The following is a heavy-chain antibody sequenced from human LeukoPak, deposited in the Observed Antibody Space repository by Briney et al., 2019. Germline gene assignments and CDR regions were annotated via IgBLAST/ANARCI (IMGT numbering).Heavy chain of an antibody. CDR3: ARGRYCSADICSGGDAFDI. V-gene: IGHV4-34*01. CDR1: GGSFSGYY. CDR2: INHSGST. D-gene: IGHD2-15*01. Sequence: SETLSLTCAVYGGSFSGYYWSWIRQPPGKGLEWIGEINHSGSTNYNPSLKSRVAISVDTSKNQFSLKLSSVTAADTAVYYCARGRYCSADICSGGDAFDIWGQGTMVSVSS. J-gene: IGHJ3*02.